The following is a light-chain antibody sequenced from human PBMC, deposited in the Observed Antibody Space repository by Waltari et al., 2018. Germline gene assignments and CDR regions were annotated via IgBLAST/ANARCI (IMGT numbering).Light chain of an antibody. CDR1: SGSLPTTSY. V-gene: IGLV8-61*01. CDR3: ALYMGSGIWV. CDR2: TAN. J-gene: IGLJ3*02. Sequence: QTVVTQEPSLSVSPGGTVTPTCALSSGSLPTTSYSTRYQHTPCQAPRTLVYTANARSSGVPVRFSGSVLGNTAALTIAGAHADDESDYYCALYMGSGIWVFGGGTRLTFL.